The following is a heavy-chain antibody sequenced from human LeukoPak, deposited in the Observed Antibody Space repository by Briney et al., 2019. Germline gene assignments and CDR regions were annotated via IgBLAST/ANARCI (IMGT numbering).Heavy chain of an antibody. CDR2: ISSSSSYI. D-gene: IGHD2-21*02. J-gene: IGHJ4*02. Sequence: GGPLRLSCAASGFTFRSYRMNWVHPAPGKGLEWVSSISSSSSYIYYADSVKGRFTISRDNAKNSLYLQMNSLRAEDTAVYYCARESPDCGGDCYSDYWGQGTLVTVSS. CDR3: ARESPDCGGDCYSDY. V-gene: IGHV3-21*01. CDR1: GFTFRSYR.